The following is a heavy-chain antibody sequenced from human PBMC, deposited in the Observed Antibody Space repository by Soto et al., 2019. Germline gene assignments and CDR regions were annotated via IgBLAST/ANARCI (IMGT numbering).Heavy chain of an antibody. CDR2: ISGSGGST. J-gene: IGHJ4*02. CDR1: GFTFSSYA. CDR3: ARVFGGDYFDY. D-gene: IGHD3-3*01. Sequence: GGSLRLSCAASGFTFSSYAMSWVRQAPGKGLEWVSAISGSGGSTYYADSVKGRFTISRHNSKNTLYLQMNSLRAEDTAVYYCARVFGGDYFDYWGQGTLVTVSS. V-gene: IGHV3-23*01.